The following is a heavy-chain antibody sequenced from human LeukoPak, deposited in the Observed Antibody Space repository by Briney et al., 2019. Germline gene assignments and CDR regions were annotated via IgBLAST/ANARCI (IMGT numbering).Heavy chain of an antibody. CDR2: ISGSGGST. Sequence: GGSLRLSCTASGFTFGDYAMSWVRQAPGKGLEWVSAISGSGGSTYYADSVKGRFTISRDNSKNTLYLQMNSLRAEDTAVYYCAKARLPIPPDYWGQGTLVTVSS. CDR1: GFTFGDYA. J-gene: IGHJ4*02. CDR3: AKARLPIPPDY. V-gene: IGHV3-23*01. D-gene: IGHD3-16*01.